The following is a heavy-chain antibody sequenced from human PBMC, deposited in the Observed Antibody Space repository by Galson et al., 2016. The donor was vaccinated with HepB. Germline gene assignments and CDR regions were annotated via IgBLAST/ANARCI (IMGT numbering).Heavy chain of an antibody. CDR2: TSYDGSDK. CDR1: GFTFNYYV. Sequence: SLRLSCAASGFTFNYYVLNWVRQAPGKGLEWVAVTSYDGSDKYYADSVKGRFTISRDNSKNTLYLQMNSLGAEDTAVYYCARGRDYGFWSGYLYWGQGTPVTVSS. CDR3: ARGRDYGFWSGYLY. D-gene: IGHD3-3*01. V-gene: IGHV3-30*04. J-gene: IGHJ4*02.